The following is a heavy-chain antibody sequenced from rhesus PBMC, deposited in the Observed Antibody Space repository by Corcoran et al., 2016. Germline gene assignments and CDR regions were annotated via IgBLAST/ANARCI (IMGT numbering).Heavy chain of an antibody. D-gene: IGHD4-29*01. CDR2: TTTHTGNP. Sequence: QVQLVQSGSEVKQPGASEKVSCKALGYTFTSYGMNWVLQAHGQRLEWMGWTTTHTGNPTYTQGFKERFPFSMDTSISTAYLQISSLKAEDTAVYYCARLSYGSNDAFDFWGQGLRVTVSS. V-gene: IGHV7-114*01. J-gene: IGHJ3*01. CDR1: GYTFTSYG. CDR3: ARLSYGSNDAFDF.